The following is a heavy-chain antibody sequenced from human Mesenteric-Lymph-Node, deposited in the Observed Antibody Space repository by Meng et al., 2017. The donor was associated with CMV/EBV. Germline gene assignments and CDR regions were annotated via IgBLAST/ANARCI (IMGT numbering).Heavy chain of an antibody. Sequence: ASGFTFSSYGMHWVRQAQGKGLEGVAVISDDGSNKYYADSVKGRFTISRDNSKNTLYLQMNSLRAEDTAVYYCAKDTQWLVPREIDYWGQGTLVTVSS. CDR2: ISDDGSNK. J-gene: IGHJ4*02. D-gene: IGHD6-19*01. V-gene: IGHV3-30*18. CDR3: AKDTQWLVPREIDY. CDR1: GFTFSSYG.